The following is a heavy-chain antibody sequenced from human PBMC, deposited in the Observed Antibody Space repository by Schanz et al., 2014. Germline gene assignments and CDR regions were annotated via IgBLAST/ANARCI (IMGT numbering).Heavy chain of an antibody. V-gene: IGHV3-21*01. CDR1: GFTFSIYS. J-gene: IGHJ4*02. D-gene: IGHD1-26*01. CDR2: ISYGTSYI. CDR3: ARDHTAESYYSAGPPIDY. Sequence: EVQLVESGGGLVQPGGSLRLSCTASGFTFSIYSMNWVRQAPGKGLEWVSSISYGTSYIYYAESVKGRFTISRDNSNNTLFLQMNSLRAEDTAVYYGARDHTAESYYSAGPPIDYWGQGTLLTVSS.